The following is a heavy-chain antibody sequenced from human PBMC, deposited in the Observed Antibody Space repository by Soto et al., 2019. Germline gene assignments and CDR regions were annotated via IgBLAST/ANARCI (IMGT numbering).Heavy chain of an antibody. V-gene: IGHV4-30-4*01. CDR2: IYYSGST. Sequence: SETLPLTCTVSGGSISSGDYYWSWIRQPPGKGLEWIGYIYYSGSTYYNPSLKSRVTISVDTSKNQFSLKLSSVTAADTAVSYGAGGSSYYDSSVDYWGQGTLGAASS. D-gene: IGHD3-22*01. J-gene: IGHJ4*02. CDR1: GGSISSGDYY. CDR3: AGGSSYYDSSVDY.